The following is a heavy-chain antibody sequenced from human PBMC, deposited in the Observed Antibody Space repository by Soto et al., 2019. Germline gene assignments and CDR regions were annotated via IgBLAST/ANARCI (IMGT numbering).Heavy chain of an antibody. J-gene: IGHJ5*02. CDR2: VYNSGST. CDR3: ARRAVVAVTGSLDNWLDP. V-gene: IGHV4-59*01. Sequence: PSETLSLTCAVSGGSINSSYNWNWLRQPPGKALEWIGYVYNSGSTNYNPSLKSRVTISVDTSKNQFSLKVNSVTAADTAVYYCARRAVVAVTGSLDNWLDPWGQGILVTVSS. CDR1: GGSINSSYN. D-gene: IGHD2-21*01.